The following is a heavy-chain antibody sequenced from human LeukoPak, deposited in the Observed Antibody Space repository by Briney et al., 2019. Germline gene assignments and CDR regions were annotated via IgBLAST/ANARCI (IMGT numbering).Heavy chain of an antibody. CDR3: ASALYSSGWCYFDY. D-gene: IGHD6-19*01. V-gene: IGHV3-53*01. Sequence: PGGSLRLSCAASGFTVSSNYISWVRQAPGKGLDWVSVIYSGGSTYYADSVKGRFTISRDNSKNTLYLQMNSLRAEDTAVYYCASALYSSGWCYFDYWGQGSLVTVSS. CDR1: GFTVSSNY. CDR2: IYSGGST. J-gene: IGHJ4*02.